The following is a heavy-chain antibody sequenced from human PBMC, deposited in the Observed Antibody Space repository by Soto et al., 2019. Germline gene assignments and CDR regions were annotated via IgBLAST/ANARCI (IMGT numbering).Heavy chain of an antibody. D-gene: IGHD3-3*01. V-gene: IGHV4-30-4*01. CDR1: GGSISSGDYY. CDR2: IYYSGST. Sequence: QVQLQESGPGLVKPSQTLSLTCTVSGGSISSGDYYWSWIRQPPGKGLEWIGYIYYSGSTYYNPSLKSRVTISVDKSKNQFSLKLSSVTAADTAVYYCARGRFLEWLVGWFDPWGQGTLVTVSS. CDR3: ARGRFLEWLVGWFDP. J-gene: IGHJ5*02.